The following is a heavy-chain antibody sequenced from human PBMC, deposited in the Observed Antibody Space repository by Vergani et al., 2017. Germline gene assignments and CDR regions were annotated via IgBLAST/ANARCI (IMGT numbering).Heavy chain of an antibody. V-gene: IGHV4-38-2*01. J-gene: IGHJ4*02. CDR1: GYSIRNGYY. Sequence: QVQLQESGPGLVEPSETLSLTCAVSGYSIRNGYYWGWIRQPPGKGLEWIGEINHSGTINYNPTLKSPFNVSIDTSRDHFSLKLRSVTAADTAMYYCAVRPRVNLVGGEIVTKRTFDYWSQGSLVTVSS. CDR2: INHSGTI. D-gene: IGHD3-10*01. CDR3: AVRPRVNLVGGEIVTKRTFDY.